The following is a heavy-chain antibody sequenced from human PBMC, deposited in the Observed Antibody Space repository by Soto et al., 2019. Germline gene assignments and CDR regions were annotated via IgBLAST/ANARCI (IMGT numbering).Heavy chain of an antibody. D-gene: IGHD1-26*01. CDR1: GYTFSSYD. V-gene: IGHV1-8*01. CDR2: MNPNSGNT. Sequence: QVQLVQSGAEVKKPGASVKVSCKASGYTFSSYDINWVRQATGQGLEWMGWMNPNSGNTGYAQKFQGRLTMTRYPSIRSAYMELTSLRSELTAVYYCPIRESWWERTCYYPWGQGTLVTVSS. CDR3: PIRESWWERTCYYP. J-gene: IGHJ5*02.